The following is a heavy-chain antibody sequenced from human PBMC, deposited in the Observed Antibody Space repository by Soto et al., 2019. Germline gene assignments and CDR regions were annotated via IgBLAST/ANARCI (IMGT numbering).Heavy chain of an antibody. CDR2: IIPIFGTA. V-gene: IGHV1-69*13. J-gene: IGHJ4*02. CDR3: ARDAKLGKPFYFDY. CDR1: GGTFSSYA. Sequence: ASVKVSCKASGGTFSSYAISWVRQAPGQGLEWMGGIIPIFGTANYAQKFQGRVTITADESTSTAYMELSSLRSEDTAVYYCARDAKLGKPFYFDYWGQGTMVTVS. D-gene: IGHD7-27*01.